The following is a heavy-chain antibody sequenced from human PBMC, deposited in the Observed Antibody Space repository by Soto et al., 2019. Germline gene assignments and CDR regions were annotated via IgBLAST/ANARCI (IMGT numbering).Heavy chain of an antibody. V-gene: IGHV3-7*05. D-gene: IGHD7-27*01. J-gene: IGHJ4*02. CDR2: IKQDGSEK. CDR3: ATETSTWGC. Sequence: EVQLVESGGGLVQPGESQRLSCVASGFALSNYWINWVRQAPGKGLEWVANIKQDGSEKNYVDSVKGRFTISRDNARNSLYLQMNSLRAEDTAAYYCATETSTWGCWGQGTLVTVSS. CDR1: GFALSNYW.